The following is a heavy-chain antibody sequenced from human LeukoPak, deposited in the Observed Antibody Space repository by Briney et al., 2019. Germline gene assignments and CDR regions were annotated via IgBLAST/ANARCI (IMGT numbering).Heavy chain of an antibody. CDR1: GLTVSSNY. D-gene: IGHD3-9*01. CDR3: ARARTSDYDILTGYIANYYYYYGMDV. V-gene: IGHV3-53*04. Sequence: GGSLRLSCAASGLTVSSNYMSWVRQAPGKGLEWVSVIYSGGSTYYADSVKGGFTISRHNSKNTLYLQMNSLRAEDTAVYYCARARTSDYDILTGYIANYYYYYGMDVWGQGTTVTVSS. CDR2: IYSGGST. J-gene: IGHJ6*02.